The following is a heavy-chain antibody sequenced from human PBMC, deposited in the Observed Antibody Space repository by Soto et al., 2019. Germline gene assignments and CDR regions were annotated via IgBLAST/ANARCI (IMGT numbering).Heavy chain of an antibody. CDR3: VRYCSTTLCNGVATRTFDY. CDR2: ISTSGSTV. CDR1: RFTFSTYE. V-gene: IGHV3-48*03. Sequence: GGSLRLSCAASRFTFSTYEMNWVRQSPGKGLEWVSYISTSGSTVYYADSVKGRFTISRDNTRNSLYLQMNSLRDEDTALYYCVRYCSTTLCNGVATRTFDYWGQGTLVTVSS. J-gene: IGHJ4*02. D-gene: IGHD2-2*01.